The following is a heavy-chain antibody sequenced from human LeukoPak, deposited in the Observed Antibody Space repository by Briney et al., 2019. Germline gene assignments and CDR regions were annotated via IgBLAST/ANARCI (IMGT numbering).Heavy chain of an antibody. CDR3: ARGDPYDSSGYYEDFDY. CDR1: GFTFSSYS. V-gene: IGHV3-21*01. D-gene: IGHD3-22*01. J-gene: IGHJ4*02. Sequence: PGGSLRLSCAASGFTFSSYSMNWVRQAPGKGLEWVPSISSSSSYIYYADSVKGRFTISRDNAKNTLYLQINSLRAEDTAVYYCARGDPYDSSGYYEDFDYWGQGTLVTVSS. CDR2: ISSSSSYI.